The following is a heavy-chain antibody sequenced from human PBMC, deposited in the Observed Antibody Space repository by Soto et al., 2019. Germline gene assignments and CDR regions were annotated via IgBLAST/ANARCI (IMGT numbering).Heavy chain of an antibody. Sequence: QLQLQESGSGLGKPSQTLSLSCAVSGGSISSGGYSWSWIRQPPGKGLEWIGYIYHSGSTYYNPSLKSRVTISVDRSKNQFSLKLSSVTAADTAVYYCARAGGLGAVAVDYWGQGTLVTVSS. CDR3: ARAGGLGAVAVDY. CDR1: GGSISSGGYS. CDR2: IYHSGST. V-gene: IGHV4-30-2*01. D-gene: IGHD6-19*01. J-gene: IGHJ4*02.